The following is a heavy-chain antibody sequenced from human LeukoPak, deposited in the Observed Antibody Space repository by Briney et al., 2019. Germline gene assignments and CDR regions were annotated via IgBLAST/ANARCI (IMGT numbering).Heavy chain of an antibody. D-gene: IGHD3-9*01. CDR2: MNPNSGNT. V-gene: IGHV1-8*01. CDR3: ARETTIPPYYFDY. Sequence: DPVKVSCKASGYTFTTYDINWVRQAPGQGLEWMGWMNPNSGNTGYAQRFQGRVTMTRNTSINTAYMELSSLTSEDTAVYYCARETTIPPYYFDYWGLGTLVTVSS. J-gene: IGHJ4*02. CDR1: GYTFTTYD.